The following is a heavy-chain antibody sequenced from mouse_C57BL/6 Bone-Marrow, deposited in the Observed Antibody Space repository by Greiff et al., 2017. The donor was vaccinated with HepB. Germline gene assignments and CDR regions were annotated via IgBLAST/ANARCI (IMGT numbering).Heavy chain of an antibody. CDR3: TRPNYYGSSHWYFDV. CDR1: GFTFSDAW. Sequence: EVKLVESGGGLVQPGGSMKLSCAASGFTFSDAWMDWVRQSPEKGLEWVAEIRNKANNHATYYAESVKGRFTISRDDSKSSVYLQMNSLRAEDTGIYYCTRPNYYGSSHWYFDVWGTGTTVTVSS. V-gene: IGHV6-6*01. J-gene: IGHJ1*03. CDR2: IRNKANNHAT. D-gene: IGHD1-1*01.